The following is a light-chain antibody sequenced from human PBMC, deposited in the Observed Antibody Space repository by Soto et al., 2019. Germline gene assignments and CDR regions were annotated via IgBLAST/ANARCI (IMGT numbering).Light chain of an antibody. V-gene: IGLV2-14*01. Sequence: QSALTQPASVSGSPGQSITISCTGTSXDVGGYNYVSWYQQHPGKAPKLMIYEVSNRPSGVSNRFSGSKSGNTASLTISGLQAEDEADYYCSSYTRSSTYLFGTGTKVTV. J-gene: IGLJ1*01. CDR1: SXDVGGYNY. CDR3: SSYTRSSTYL. CDR2: EVS.